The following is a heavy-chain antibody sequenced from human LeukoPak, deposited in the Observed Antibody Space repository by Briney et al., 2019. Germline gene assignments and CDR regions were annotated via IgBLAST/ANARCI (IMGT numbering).Heavy chain of an antibody. J-gene: IGHJ4*02. CDR2: ISWNSGSI. CDR1: GFTFDDYA. Sequence: GRSLRLSCAASGFTFDDYAMHWVRQAPGKGLEWVSGISWNSGSIGCADSVKGRFTISRDNAKNSLYLQMNSLRAEDTALYYCAKDLGTTRDYWGQGTLVTVSS. CDR3: AKDLGTTRDY. V-gene: IGHV3-9*01. D-gene: IGHD1-14*01.